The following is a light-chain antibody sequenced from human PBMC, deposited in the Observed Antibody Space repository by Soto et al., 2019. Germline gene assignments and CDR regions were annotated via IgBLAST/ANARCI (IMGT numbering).Light chain of an antibody. CDR2: DNN. CDR3: GAWDSSLSAVI. V-gene: IGLV1-51*01. CDR1: SSNIGNNF. Sequence: QSVLTQPPSVSAAPGQKVTISCSGSSSNIGNNFVSWYQQLPGTAPKVLIYDNNKRPSGIPDRFSGSKSGTSGTLDIAGLKTGDEADYYCGAWDSSLSAVIFGGGTKVTVL. J-gene: IGLJ2*01.